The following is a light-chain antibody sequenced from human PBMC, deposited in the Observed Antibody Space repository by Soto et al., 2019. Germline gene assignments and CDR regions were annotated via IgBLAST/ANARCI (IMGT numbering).Light chain of an antibody. CDR1: QSVGSN. CDR2: GAS. Sequence: EIVMTQSPATLSVSPGDRAALSCRASQSVGSNLAWYQQKPGQAPRLLIYGASTRATGIPARFSGSGSGTEFTPTISSLKSEDFAIYFCQQYNTWPPDRTFGQGTKVEIK. CDR3: QQYNTWPPDRT. J-gene: IGKJ1*01. V-gene: IGKV3-15*01.